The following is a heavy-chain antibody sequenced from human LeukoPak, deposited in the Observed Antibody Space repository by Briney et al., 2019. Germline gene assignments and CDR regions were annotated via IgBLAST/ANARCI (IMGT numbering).Heavy chain of an antibody. V-gene: IGHV1-69*06. J-gene: IGHJ3*02. Sequence: SVKVSCKASGGTFSSYAISWVRQGPGQGLEWMGGIIPIFGTANYAQTFQGRVTITADKSTSTASMELSSLRSEDTAVYYCARDLASSSWPGAFDIWGQGTMVTVSS. CDR3: ARDLASSSWPGAFDI. CDR2: IIPIFGTA. D-gene: IGHD6-13*01. CDR1: GGTFSSYA.